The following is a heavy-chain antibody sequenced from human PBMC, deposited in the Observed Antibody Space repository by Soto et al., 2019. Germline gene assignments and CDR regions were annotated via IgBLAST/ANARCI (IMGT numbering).Heavy chain of an antibody. V-gene: IGHV3-30*18. CDR1: GFTFSSYG. CDR3: AKDRWSLITMIVVVIIDV. D-gene: IGHD3-22*01. J-gene: IGHJ6*02. Sequence: GGSLRLSCAASGFTFSSYGMHWVRQAPGKGLEWVAVISYDGSNKYYADSVKGRFTISRDNSKNTLYLQMNSLRAEDTAVYYCAKDRWSLITMIVVVIIDVWGQGNTVTVSS. CDR2: ISYDGSNK.